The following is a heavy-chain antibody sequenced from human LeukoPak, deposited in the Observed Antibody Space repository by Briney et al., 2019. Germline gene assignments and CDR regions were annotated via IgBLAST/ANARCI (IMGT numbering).Heavy chain of an antibody. CDR2: IFESGSI. CDR3: ARGNSNYYGSGSYYNYYYYYYMDV. Sequence: KPSETLSLTCTVSGASISSSTYYWGWIRQPPGKGLEWIGSIFESGSINYNPSLKSRVTISVDMSKNQFSLRLSSVTAADTAVYYCARGNSNYYGSGSYYNYYYYYYMDVWGKGTTVTISS. V-gene: IGHV4-39*07. CDR1: GASISSSTYY. J-gene: IGHJ6*03. D-gene: IGHD3-10*01.